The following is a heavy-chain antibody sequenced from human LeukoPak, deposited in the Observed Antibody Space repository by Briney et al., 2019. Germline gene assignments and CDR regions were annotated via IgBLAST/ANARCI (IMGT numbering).Heavy chain of an antibody. CDR1: GDRVSSTSST. J-gene: IGHJ4*02. CDR2: TYYRSKWYH. V-gene: IGHV6-1*01. CDR3: SREDQSGYSNV. Sequence: SQTLSLTCVISGDRVSSTSSTWNWIRQSPSRGLEWLGRTYYRSKWYHNNAVYVESRITINPDTSKNQFSLQLTFVTPEDTAMYYCSREDQSGYSNVWGQGTLVTVSS. D-gene: IGHD6-13*01.